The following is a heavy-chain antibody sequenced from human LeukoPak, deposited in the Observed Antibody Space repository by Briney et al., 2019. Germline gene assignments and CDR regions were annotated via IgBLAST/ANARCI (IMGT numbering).Heavy chain of an antibody. CDR1: GYSFTNYW. V-gene: IGHV5-51*01. D-gene: IGHD5-12*01. CDR2: IHPGDSDT. Sequence: GESLKISCKASGYSFTNYWIGWVRQMPGKGLEWMGIIHPGDSDTRYSPSFQGQVTISVDKSISAAYLQWSSLKASDTAMYYCARSPWNYYDYWGQGTLVTVSS. J-gene: IGHJ4*02. CDR3: ARSPWNYYDY.